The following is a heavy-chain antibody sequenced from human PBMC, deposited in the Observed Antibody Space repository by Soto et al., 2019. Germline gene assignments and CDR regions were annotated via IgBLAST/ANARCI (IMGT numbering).Heavy chain of an antibody. Sequence: QVRLLQSGAEVKKSGASVKVSCKASGYTFTAYYIHWVRQAPGQGLEWMGWINPDTGGTDYAQKFEDWVTMTRDTSITTAYLKLTSLQLNDTAVYYCARAVSRDGSSWYRGAYDWWGQGTLVTVSS. V-gene: IGHV1-2*04. J-gene: IGHJ4*02. CDR1: GYTFTAYY. CDR3: ARAVSRDGSSWYRGAYDW. CDR2: INPDTGGT. D-gene: IGHD6-13*01.